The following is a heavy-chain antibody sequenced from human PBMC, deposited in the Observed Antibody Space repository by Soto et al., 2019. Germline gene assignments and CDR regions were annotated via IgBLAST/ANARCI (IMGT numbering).Heavy chain of an antibody. CDR2: ISSSSSYI. V-gene: IGHV3-21*01. CDR1: GFTFSSYS. D-gene: IGHD3-9*01. Sequence: SLRLSCAASGFTFSSYSMNWVRQAPGKGLEWVSSISSSSSYIYYADPVKGRFTISRDNAKNSLYLQMNSLRAEDTAVYYCARDAADILGGADVWGQGTTVTVSS. CDR3: ARDAADILGGADV. J-gene: IGHJ6*02.